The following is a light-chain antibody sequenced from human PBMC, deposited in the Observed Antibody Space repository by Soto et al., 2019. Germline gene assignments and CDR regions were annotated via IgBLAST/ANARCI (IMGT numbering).Light chain of an antibody. Sequence: EIVMTQSPVTLSVSPSERATPSCRASQFVSSNLAWYQQKPGQAPRLLIYGASSRATGIPDRFSGSGSGTDFTLTISRLEPEDVAVYYCQQYGSSRITLGQGTRLEIK. J-gene: IGKJ5*01. CDR2: GAS. CDR1: QFVSSN. V-gene: IGKV3-20*01. CDR3: QQYGSSRIT.